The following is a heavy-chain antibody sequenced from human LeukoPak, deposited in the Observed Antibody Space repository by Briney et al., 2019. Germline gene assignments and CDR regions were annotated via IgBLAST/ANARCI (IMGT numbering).Heavy chain of an antibody. D-gene: IGHD2-15*01. CDR2: IIPIFVTA. CDR3: ARMSIYCSGGSCYSGWFDP. Sequence: ASVKVSCKASGGTFSSYAISWVRQAPGQGLEWMGGIIPIFVTANYAQKFQGRVTITADKSTSTAYMELSSLRSEDTAVYYCARMSIYCSGGSCYSGWFDPWGQGTLVTVSS. J-gene: IGHJ5*02. V-gene: IGHV1-69*06. CDR1: GGTFSSYA.